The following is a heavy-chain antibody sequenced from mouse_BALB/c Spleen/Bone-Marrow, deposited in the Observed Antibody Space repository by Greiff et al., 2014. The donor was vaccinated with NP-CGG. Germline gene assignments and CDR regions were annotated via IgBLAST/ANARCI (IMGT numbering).Heavy chain of an antibody. D-gene: IGHD2-4*01. Sequence: EVQLQHSGAELVKPGAPVKLSCTASGFNIKDTYMPWVKQRPEQGLEWIGRIDPANGNTKYDPKFQGKATITADTSSNTAYLQLSSLTSEDTAVYYCAKYGGLRYAMDYWGQGTSVTVSS. V-gene: IGHV14-3*02. J-gene: IGHJ4*01. CDR2: IDPANGNT. CDR1: GFNIKDTY. CDR3: AKYGGLRYAMDY.